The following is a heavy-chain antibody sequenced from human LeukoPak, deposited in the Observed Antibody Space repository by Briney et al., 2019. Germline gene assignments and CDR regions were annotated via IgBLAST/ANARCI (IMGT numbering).Heavy chain of an antibody. Sequence: PGRSLRLSCAASGFTFSSYAMHWVRQAPGKGLEWVAVISYDGSNKYYADSVKGRFTISRDNSKNALHLQMNSLRAEDTAVYYCARDVRGYYGSGSPSDYWGQGTLVTVSS. CDR2: ISYDGSNK. V-gene: IGHV3-30-3*01. CDR3: ARDVRGYYGSGSPSDY. D-gene: IGHD3-10*01. CDR1: GFTFSSYA. J-gene: IGHJ4*02.